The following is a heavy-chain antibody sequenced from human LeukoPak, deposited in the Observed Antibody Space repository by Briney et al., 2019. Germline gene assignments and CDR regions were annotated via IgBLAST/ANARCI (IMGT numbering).Heavy chain of an antibody. CDR3: ARGGAARPDY. V-gene: IGHV3-48*01. D-gene: IGHD6-6*01. CDR1: GFTFSSYW. Sequence: GGSLRLSCAASGFTFSSYWMSWVRQAPGKGLDWVSYISSNTRIIDYADSVKDRFTISRDNAKNSLYLRMNSLRAEDTAVYYCARGGAARPDYWGQGTLVTVSS. J-gene: IGHJ4*02. CDR2: ISSNTRII.